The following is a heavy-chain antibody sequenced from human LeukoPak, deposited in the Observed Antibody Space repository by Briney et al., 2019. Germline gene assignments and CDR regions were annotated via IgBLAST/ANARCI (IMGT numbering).Heavy chain of an antibody. V-gene: IGHV1-2*06. CDR2: INPNSGGT. D-gene: IGHD5-18*01. J-gene: IGHJ3*02. CDR1: RYTFTGYY. CDR3: AREDSRDAYDI. Sequence: ASVKVSCKACRYTFTGYYMHWVRQAPGQGLEWMGRINPNSGGTNYAQKFQGRVTMTRDTSISTAYMELSRLRSDDTAVYYCAREDSRDAYDIWGQGTMVAVSA.